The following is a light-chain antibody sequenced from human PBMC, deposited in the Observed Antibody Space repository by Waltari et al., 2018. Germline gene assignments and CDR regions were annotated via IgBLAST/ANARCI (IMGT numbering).Light chain of an antibody. CDR3: QQSYSIPRT. Sequence: DIQMTQSPSSLSASVGDRVTITCRASQSILSYLNWYQEKPGKVPKLLIYAAHSLQNGVPSRFSGSGSGTDFTLTISSLQPEDVASYYCQQSYSIPRTFGPGTKVDIK. J-gene: IGKJ3*01. CDR2: AAH. V-gene: IGKV1-39*01. CDR1: QSILSY.